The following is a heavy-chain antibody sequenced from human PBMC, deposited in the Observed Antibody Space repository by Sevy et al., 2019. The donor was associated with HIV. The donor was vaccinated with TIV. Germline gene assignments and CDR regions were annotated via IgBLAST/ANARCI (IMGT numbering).Heavy chain of an antibody. D-gene: IGHD3-10*01. CDR2: IKADGSET. V-gene: IGHV3-7*01. Sequence: GGSLRLSCAASGFTFSRDWMTWVRQAPGKGLEWVAKIKADGSETYSVDSVKGRFSISRDNAKNALYLQMNSLRVEDTAVYYCARGANNLYNWGQGTLVTVSS. J-gene: IGHJ4*02. CDR3: ARGANNLYN. CDR1: GFTFSRDW.